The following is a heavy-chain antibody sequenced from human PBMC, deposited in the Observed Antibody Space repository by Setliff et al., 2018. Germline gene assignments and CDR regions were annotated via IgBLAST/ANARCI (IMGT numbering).Heavy chain of an antibody. J-gene: IGHJ4*02. CDR3: ARDTYASENYLTYYFDY. Sequence: PGGSLRLSCAASGFTFSDYYMTWIRQAPGKGLEWVSYISSGSSSIYYADSVKGRFTNSRDNAKNSLYLQMNSLRAEDTAVYYCARDTYASENYLTYYFDYWGQGTLVTVSS. V-gene: IGHV3-11*01. D-gene: IGHD3-10*01. CDR1: GFTFSDYY. CDR2: ISSGSSSI.